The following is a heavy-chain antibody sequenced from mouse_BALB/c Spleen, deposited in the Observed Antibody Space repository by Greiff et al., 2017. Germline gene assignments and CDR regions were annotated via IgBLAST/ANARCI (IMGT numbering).Heavy chain of an antibody. V-gene: IGHV1-82*01. D-gene: IGHD1-2*01. Sequence: VQLQESGPELVKPGASVKISCKASGYAFSSSWMNWVKQRPGQGLEWIGRIYPGDGDTNYNGKFKGKATLTADKSSSTAYMQLSSLTSVDSAVYFCARGPLLHFDYWGQGTTLTVSS. CDR3: ARGPLLHFDY. CDR2: IYPGDGDT. CDR1: GYAFSSSW. J-gene: IGHJ2*01.